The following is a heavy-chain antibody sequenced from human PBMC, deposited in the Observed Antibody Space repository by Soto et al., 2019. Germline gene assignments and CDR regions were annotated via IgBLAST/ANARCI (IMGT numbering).Heavy chain of an antibody. CDR1: GGSISSSSYY. CDR3: ARHGGRWLKNWFDP. J-gene: IGHJ5*02. CDR2: IYYSGST. V-gene: IGHV4-39*01. Sequence: PSETLSLTCTVSGGSISSSSYYWGWIRQPPGKGLEWIGSIYYSGSTYYNPSLKSRVTISVDTSKNQFSLKLSPVTAADTAVYYCARHGGRWLKNWFDPWGQGTLVTVSS. D-gene: IGHD6-19*01.